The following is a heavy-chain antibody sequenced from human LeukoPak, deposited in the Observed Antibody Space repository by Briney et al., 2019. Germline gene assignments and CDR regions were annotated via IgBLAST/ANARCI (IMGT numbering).Heavy chain of an antibody. J-gene: IGHJ4*02. D-gene: IGHD4-17*01. Sequence: SQSLSLAFSVSGGSISSSSYDWGWIRQPPGKGREWIGSIYYSGSTYYNPSLKCRVTISVDTSKNQFSLKLSSVTAADTAVYYCASAFYGDCYFEYWGQGTLVTVSA. CDR1: GGSISSSSYD. CDR3: ASAFYGDCYFEY. CDR2: IYYSGST. V-gene: IGHV4-39*01.